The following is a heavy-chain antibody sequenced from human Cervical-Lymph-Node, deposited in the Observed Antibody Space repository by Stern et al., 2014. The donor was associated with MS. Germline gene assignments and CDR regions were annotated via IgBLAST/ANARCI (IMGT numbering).Heavy chain of an antibody. D-gene: IGHD3-9*01. J-gene: IGHJ4*02. CDR2: IFSNDEK. CDR1: GFSLNHPRLG. V-gene: IGHV2-26*01. Sequence: QVTLRESGPVLVRPTETLTLTCTVSGFSLNHPRLGVSWIRQPPGKALEWLAHIFSNDEKSYSTSLRKRLTISKDTSKSQVVLIMTNIDPVDTGTYYCARLDRDFLLDYWGQGTLVTASS. CDR3: ARLDRDFLLDY.